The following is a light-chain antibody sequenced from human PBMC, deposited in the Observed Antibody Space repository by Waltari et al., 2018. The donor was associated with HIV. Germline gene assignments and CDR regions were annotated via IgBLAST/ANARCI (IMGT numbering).Light chain of an antibody. J-gene: IGLJ3*02. CDR2: NSN. CDR3: ATWDHELDSWV. CDR1: SSNIGSDA. V-gene: IGLV1-44*01. Sequence: QSVLTTPPSAPGTPGQRIILSCSGSSSNIGSDAVYWYQQFHGTAPNLLIFNSNQRPSGVPDRFSASKSGTSASLAISGLQSDDEADYYCATWDHELDSWVFGGGTKLTVL.